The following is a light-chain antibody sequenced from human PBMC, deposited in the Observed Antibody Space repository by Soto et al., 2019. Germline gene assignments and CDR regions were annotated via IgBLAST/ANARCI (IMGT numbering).Light chain of an antibody. J-gene: IGLJ1*01. CDR2: DNN. Sequence: QSVLTQPPSVSVAPGQKVTISCSGSSSNIGNNYVSWYQQLPGTAPKLLIYDNNKRPSGIPDRFSGSKSGTSATLGITGLQTGDEADYYCGTWDSSLSAGVYVFGTGTKVTVL. CDR3: GTWDSSLSAGVYV. CDR1: SSNIGNNY. V-gene: IGLV1-51*01.